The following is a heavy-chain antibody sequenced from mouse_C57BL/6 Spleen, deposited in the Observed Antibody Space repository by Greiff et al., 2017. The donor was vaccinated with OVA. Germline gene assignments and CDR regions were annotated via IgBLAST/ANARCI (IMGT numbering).Heavy chain of an antibody. Sequence: QVQLQQSGAELVRPGASVKLSCKASGYTFTDYYINWVKQRPGQGLEWIARIYPGSGNTYYNEKFKGKATLTAEKSSSTAYMQLSSLTSEDSAVYFCATGELLLPYWGQGTTLTVSS. J-gene: IGHJ2*01. CDR2: IYPGSGNT. V-gene: IGHV1-76*01. CDR1: GYTFTDYY. CDR3: ATGELLLPY. D-gene: IGHD1-1*01.